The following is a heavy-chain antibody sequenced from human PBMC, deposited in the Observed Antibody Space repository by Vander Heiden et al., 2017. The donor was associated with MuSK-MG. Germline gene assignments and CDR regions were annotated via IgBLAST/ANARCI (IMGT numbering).Heavy chain of an antibody. Sequence: QLQLQESGPGLVKPSETLSLTCTVSGGSISSSSYYWGWIRQPPGKGLEWIGSIYYSGSTYYNPSLKSRVTISVDTSKNQFSLKLSSVTAADTAVYYCASSPSVTTPYYYYYYGMDVWGQGTTVTVSS. CDR2: IYYSGST. J-gene: IGHJ6*02. V-gene: IGHV4-39*01. D-gene: IGHD4-17*01. CDR3: ASSPSVTTPYYYYYYGMDV. CDR1: GGSISSSSYY.